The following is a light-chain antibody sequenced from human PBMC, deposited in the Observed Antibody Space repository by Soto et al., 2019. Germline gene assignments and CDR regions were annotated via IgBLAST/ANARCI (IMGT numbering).Light chain of an antibody. Sequence: VLTQPPSVSGAPGQRVTISCTGSSSNIGAGYNVHWYQQLPGTAPKLLIYSNSNRPSGVPDRFSGSKSGTSASLAITGLQAEDEADYYCQSYDSSLSGHVVFGGGTKLTVL. CDR2: SNS. CDR3: QSYDSSLSGHVV. J-gene: IGLJ2*01. CDR1: SSNIGAGYN. V-gene: IGLV1-40*01.